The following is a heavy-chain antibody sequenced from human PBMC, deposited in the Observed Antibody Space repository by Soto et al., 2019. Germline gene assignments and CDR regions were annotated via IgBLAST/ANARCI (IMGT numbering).Heavy chain of an antibody. CDR1: GGTFRTSA. CDR3: ARDKYRQQLGGNYYYIMDV. V-gene: IGHV1-69*05. Sequence: QVQLVQSGAEVKKPGSSVKVSCKTSGGTFRTSAISWVRQAPGQGLEWMGGIMPVFPTPDYAQKFQGRVTITSDESTGTAYMELSSLRSEDTAVYYWARDKYRQQLGGNYYYIMDVWGQGTTVTVSS. J-gene: IGHJ6*01. D-gene: IGHD2-2*02. CDR2: IMPVFPTP.